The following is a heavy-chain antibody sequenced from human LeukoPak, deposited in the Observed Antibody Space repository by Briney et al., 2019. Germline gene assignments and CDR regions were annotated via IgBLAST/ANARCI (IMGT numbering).Heavy chain of an antibody. CDR2: IYSGGST. CDR1: GFTVSSNY. D-gene: IGHD3-22*01. CDR3: ATGDSSSYLSYYYYMDV. Sequence: PGGSLRLSCAASGFTVSSNYMSWVRQAPGKGLEWVSVIYSGGSTYYADSVKGRFTISRDNSKNTLYLQMNSLRAEDTAVYYCATGDSSSYLSYYYYMDVWGKGTTVTVSS. J-gene: IGHJ6*03. V-gene: IGHV3-66*02.